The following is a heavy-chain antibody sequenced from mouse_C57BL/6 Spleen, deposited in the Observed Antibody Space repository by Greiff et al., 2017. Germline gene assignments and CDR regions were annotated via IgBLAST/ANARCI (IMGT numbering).Heavy chain of an antibody. Sequence: VQLQQSGPVLVKPGASVKMSCKASGYTFTDYYMNWVKQSHGKSLEWIGVINPYNGGTSYNQKFKGKATLTVDKSSSTAYMELNSLTSEDSAVYYCANYYDYFDYWGQGTTLTVSS. CDR3: ANYYDYFDY. CDR2: INPYNGGT. V-gene: IGHV1-19*01. J-gene: IGHJ2*01. CDR1: GYTFTDYY. D-gene: IGHD1-1*01.